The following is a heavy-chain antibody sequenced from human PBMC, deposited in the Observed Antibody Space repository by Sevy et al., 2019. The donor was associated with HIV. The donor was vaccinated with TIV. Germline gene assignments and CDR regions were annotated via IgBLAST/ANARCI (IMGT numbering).Heavy chain of an antibody. V-gene: IGHV3-30*18. D-gene: IGHD3-3*01. CDR2: ISYDGSNK. CDR1: GFTFSSYD. J-gene: IGHJ6*02. CDR3: AKVITIFGVVDYYYYGMDV. Sequence: GGSLRLSCAASGFTFSSYDMHWVRQAPGKGLEWVAVISYDGSNKYYADSVKGRFTISRDNSKNTLYLQMNSLRAEDTAVYYCAKVITIFGVVDYYYYGMDVWGQGTTVTVSS.